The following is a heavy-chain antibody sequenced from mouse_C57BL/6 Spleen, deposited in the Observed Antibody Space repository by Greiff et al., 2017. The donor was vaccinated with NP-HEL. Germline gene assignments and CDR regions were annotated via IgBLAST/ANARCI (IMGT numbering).Heavy chain of an antibody. Sequence: QVTLKESGPELVKPGASVKLSCKASGYTFTSYDINWVKQRPGQGLEWIGWIYPRDGSTKYNEKFKGKATLTVDTSSSTAYMELHSLTSEDSAVYFCARVYDGYDYAMDYWGQGTSVTVSS. D-gene: IGHD2-3*01. CDR3: ARVYDGYDYAMDY. CDR1: GYTFTSYD. V-gene: IGHV1-85*01. J-gene: IGHJ4*01. CDR2: IYPRDGST.